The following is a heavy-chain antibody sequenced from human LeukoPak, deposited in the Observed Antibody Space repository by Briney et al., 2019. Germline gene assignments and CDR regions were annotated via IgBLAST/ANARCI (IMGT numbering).Heavy chain of an antibody. CDR3: AREICSSASCYHGY. J-gene: IGHJ4*02. CDR1: GFTVSSNY. V-gene: IGHV3-53*01. CDR2: IYSGGNT. Sequence: GGSLRLSCAASGFTVSSNYMSWVRQAPGKGPEWVSIIYSGGNTHYADSVKGRFTISRDTSKNTLFLQMNSLRAEDTAIYYCAREICSSASCYHGYWGQGTLVTVSS. D-gene: IGHD2-2*01.